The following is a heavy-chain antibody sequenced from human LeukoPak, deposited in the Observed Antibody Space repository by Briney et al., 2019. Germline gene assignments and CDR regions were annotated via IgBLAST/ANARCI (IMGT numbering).Heavy chain of an antibody. J-gene: IGHJ4*02. CDR2: ISSSSIYI. Sequence: PGGSLRLSCAASGFTFSTYSMNWVRQAPGKGLEWVSSISSSSIYIYYADSVKGRFTISRDNAKKSLYLQMNSLRAEDTAVYYCARDGIYYDSRGFDQWGQGTQVTVSS. D-gene: IGHD3-22*01. V-gene: IGHV3-21*01. CDR3: ARDGIYYDSRGFDQ. CDR1: GFTFSTYS.